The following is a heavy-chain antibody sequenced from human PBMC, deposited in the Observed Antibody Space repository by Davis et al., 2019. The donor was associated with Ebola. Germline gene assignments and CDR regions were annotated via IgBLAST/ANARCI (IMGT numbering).Heavy chain of an antibody. D-gene: IGHD4-17*01. J-gene: IGHJ3*02. CDR1: GFSVSDNY. CDR2: IYNVYTM. CDR3: ARAEDDYGEYPDALDI. V-gene: IGHV3-53*01. Sequence: GGSLRLSCEASGFSVSDNYMNWVRQAPGKGLEWVSVIYNVYTMYYADSVKGRFTISRDSSMNTVYLQMSSLRAEDTAVYYCARAEDDYGEYPDALDIWGRGTVVTVSS.